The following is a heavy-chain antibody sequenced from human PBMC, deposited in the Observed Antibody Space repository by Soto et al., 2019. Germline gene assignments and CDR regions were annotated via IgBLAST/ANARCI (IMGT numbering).Heavy chain of an antibody. CDR1: GFTFSDYY. V-gene: IGHV3-11*01. D-gene: IGHD3-10*01. CDR2: ISDSGYTI. CDR3: ARVINHYGSGSDPFDY. J-gene: IGHJ4*02. Sequence: QVQLVESGGGLVKPGGSLRLSCAASGFTFSDYYMSWIRQAPGKGPEWVSYISDSGYTIYYGDSVRGRFTVSRDNAKKSVYLQMNSLRPEDTAVYYCARVINHYGSGSDPFDYWGQGTLVTVSS.